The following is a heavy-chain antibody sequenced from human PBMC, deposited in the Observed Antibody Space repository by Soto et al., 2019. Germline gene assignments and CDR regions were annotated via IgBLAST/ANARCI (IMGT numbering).Heavy chain of an antibody. Sequence: QGQLLQSGDEVKKPGASVRVSCWASGYDFTSYVISWVRQAPGQVLEWVSWISAYNGKRDTGQKFQGRVTMTLDTSTDTAHMELGDLTSADTAVYYCARGRIVASIHDAFEIWGQGTMVAVSS. V-gene: IGHV1-18*01. CDR1: GYDFTSYV. J-gene: IGHJ3*02. CDR2: ISAYNGKR. CDR3: ARGRIVASIHDAFEI. D-gene: IGHD2-21*01.